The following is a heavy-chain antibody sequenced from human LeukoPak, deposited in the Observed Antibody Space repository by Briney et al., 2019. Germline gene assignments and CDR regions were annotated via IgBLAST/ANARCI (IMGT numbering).Heavy chain of an antibody. D-gene: IGHD2-8*01. J-gene: IGHJ6*02. CDR2: INHSGST. Sequence: SETLSLTCAVYGGSFSGYYWSWIRQPPGKGLEWIGEINHSGSTNYNPSLKSRVTISVDTSKNQFPLKLSSVTAADTAVYYCASAPLHFTNGVCSPGYYYGMDVWGQGTTVTVSS. CDR1: GGSFSGYY. CDR3: ASAPLHFTNGVCSPGYYYGMDV. V-gene: IGHV4-34*01.